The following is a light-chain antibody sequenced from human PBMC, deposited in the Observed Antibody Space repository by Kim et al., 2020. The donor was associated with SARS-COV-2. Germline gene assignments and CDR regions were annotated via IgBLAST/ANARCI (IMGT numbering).Light chain of an antibody. V-gene: IGLV2-11*01. CDR2: DVS. CDR1: VSDVGGYNY. CDR3: SSHAGRV. Sequence: GSPGQSVTISCTGTVSDVGGYNYVSWYQQHPGKAPKLMIYDVSKRPSGVPDRFSGSKSGNTASLTVSGLQAEDEADYYCSSHAGRVFGGGTQLIVL. J-gene: IGLJ2*01.